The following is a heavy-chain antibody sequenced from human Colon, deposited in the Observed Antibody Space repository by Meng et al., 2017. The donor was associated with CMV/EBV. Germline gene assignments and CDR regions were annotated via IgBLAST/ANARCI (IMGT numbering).Heavy chain of an antibody. CDR3: AREAGPFFGVIVYDS. CDR1: GGSLSGYY. J-gene: IGHJ4*02. Sequence: QVQLQHGGAGLVKTSATLSLTCGVSGGSLSGYYWTWIRQSPGKGLEWIGEINQSGSTNYNPSLKSRVTVSVDTSKNQFSLRVTSVTAADSALYYCAREAGPFFGVIVYDSWGQGTLVTVSS. D-gene: IGHD3-3*01. CDR2: INQSGST. V-gene: IGHV4-34*01.